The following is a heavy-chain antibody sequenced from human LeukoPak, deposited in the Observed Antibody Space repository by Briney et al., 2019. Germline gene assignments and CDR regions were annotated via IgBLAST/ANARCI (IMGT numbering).Heavy chain of an antibody. CDR2: FDPEDGET. J-gene: IGHJ4*02. CDR1: GYTLTELS. D-gene: IGHD1-7*01. V-gene: IGHV1-24*01. CDR3: ATGITGTPFFDY. Sequence: ASVKVSCKVSGYTLTELSMHWVRQAPGKGLEWMGGFDPEDGETIYAQKFQGRVTVTEDTSTDTAYMELSSLRSEDTAVYYCATGITGTPFFDYWGQGTLVTVSS.